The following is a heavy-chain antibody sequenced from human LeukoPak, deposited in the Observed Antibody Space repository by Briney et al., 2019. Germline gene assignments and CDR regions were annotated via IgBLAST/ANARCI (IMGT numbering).Heavy chain of an antibody. Sequence: GGSLRLSCAASGFTFSDFAMSWVRQAPGKELEWVSGISASGGGTYYADSVKGRFTISRDNSKNTLSLQMNSLRTEDMAVYYCADTLARLAGRMNWFDPWGQGTLVTVSS. CDR2: ISASGGGT. V-gene: IGHV3-23*01. J-gene: IGHJ5*02. CDR3: ADTLARLAGRMNWFDP. CDR1: GFTFSDFA.